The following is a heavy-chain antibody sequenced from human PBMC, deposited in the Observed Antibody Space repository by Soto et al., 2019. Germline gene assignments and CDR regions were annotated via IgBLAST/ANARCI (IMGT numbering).Heavy chain of an antibody. CDR1: GGSISNNNC. CDR2: IYHSGTA. D-gene: IGHD3-3*01. CDR3: ARRRITTFGVVITGYGMDV. J-gene: IGHJ6*02. Sequence: SETLSLTCAVSGGSISNNNCWNWVRQPPGKGLEWIGEIYHSGTANYSPSLKSRVTISVDKSNNQFSLTLNSVTAADTAVYYCARRRITTFGVVITGYGMDVWGQGTTVTVSS. V-gene: IGHV4-4*02.